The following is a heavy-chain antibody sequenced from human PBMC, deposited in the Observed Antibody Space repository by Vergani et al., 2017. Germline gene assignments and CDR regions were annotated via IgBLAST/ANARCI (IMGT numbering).Heavy chain of an antibody. D-gene: IGHD2-8*02. CDR2: MNGDGDTI. Sequence: EVELVESGGGLVQPGGSLRLSCAASGFTFNEYWMHWARQVPGKGLVWVSGMNGDGDTISYADSVKGRFTISRDNAKNTLFLQMNSLRAEDTGVYYCVRTEXCTGIACNTRFDSWGQGALVTVSS. V-gene: IGHV3-74*01. CDR1: GFTFNEYW. J-gene: IGHJ5*01. CDR3: VRTEXCTGIACNTRFDS.